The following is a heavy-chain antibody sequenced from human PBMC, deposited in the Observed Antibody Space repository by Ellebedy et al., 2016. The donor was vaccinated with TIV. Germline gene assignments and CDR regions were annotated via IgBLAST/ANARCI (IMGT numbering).Heavy chain of an antibody. J-gene: IGHJ5*02. CDR3: ARGRYYCSSTSCYAPSWFDP. CDR1: GFTFSNNW. CDR2: INRDGRET. Sequence: GESLKISCAASGFTFSNNWMHWVRQAPGKGPVWVSRINRDGRETNYADSVKGRFTTSRDNAKNTLYLQMNSLRAEDTAVYFCARGRYYCSSTSCYAPSWFDPWGQGTLVTVSS. V-gene: IGHV3-74*01. D-gene: IGHD2-2*01.